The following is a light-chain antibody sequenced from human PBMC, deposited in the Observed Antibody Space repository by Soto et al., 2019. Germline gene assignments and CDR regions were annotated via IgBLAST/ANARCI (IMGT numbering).Light chain of an antibody. CDR1: SSNIGAGYD. CDR3: QSYDRSLSGSSV. CDR2: GNT. Sequence: QSVLTQPPSVSGAPGQRVTISCTGSSSNIGAGYDVHWYQQLPGTAPKLLIYGNTNRPSGVPDRFSGSRSGTPASLAITGLQAEDDGDYYCQSYDRSLSGSSVFGTGTKVTVL. J-gene: IGLJ1*01. V-gene: IGLV1-40*01.